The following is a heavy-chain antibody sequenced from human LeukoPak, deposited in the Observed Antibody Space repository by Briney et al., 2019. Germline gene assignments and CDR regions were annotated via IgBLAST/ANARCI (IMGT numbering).Heavy chain of an antibody. D-gene: IGHD6-13*01. CDR2: IYYSGST. Sequence: SETLSLTCTVSGGSISSSSYYWGWIRQPPGKGLEWIGSIYYSGSTYYNPSLKSRVTISVDTSKNQFSLKLSSVTAADTAVYYCARLRVYSSSWYAPVFDYWGQGTLVTVSS. CDR1: GGSISSSSYY. CDR3: ARLRVYSSSWYAPVFDY. V-gene: IGHV4-39*01. J-gene: IGHJ4*02.